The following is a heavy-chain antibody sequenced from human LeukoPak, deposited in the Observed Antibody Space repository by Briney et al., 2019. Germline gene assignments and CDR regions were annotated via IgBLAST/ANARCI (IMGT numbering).Heavy chain of an antibody. CDR1: GYTFTDYP. J-gene: IGHJ4*02. V-gene: IGHV1-3*03. CDR3: ARNLAVAPHAYYFDY. CDR2: INTGDGNT. D-gene: IGHD6-19*01. Sequence: ASVNVSCKASGYTFTDYPMHWMRQAPGQRLEWMGWINTGDGNTKYSQEFQGRITITRDTSSTTAYMELSSLRSGDMAVYYCARNLAVAPHAYYFDYWGQGTLVTVSS.